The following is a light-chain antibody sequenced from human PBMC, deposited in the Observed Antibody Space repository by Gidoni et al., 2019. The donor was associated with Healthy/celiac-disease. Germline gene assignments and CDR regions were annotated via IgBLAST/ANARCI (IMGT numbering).Light chain of an antibody. J-gene: IGKJ3*01. CDR1: QSVLYSSNNKNY. CDR2: WAS. CDR3: QQYYSTPRGPT. Sequence: DIVMTQSPDSLAVSLGERATINCKSSQSVLYSSNNKNYLAWYQQKPGQPPKLLIYWASTRESGVPDRFSGSGSGTDFTLTISSLQAEDVAVYYCQQYYSTPRGPTFGPGTKVDIK. V-gene: IGKV4-1*01.